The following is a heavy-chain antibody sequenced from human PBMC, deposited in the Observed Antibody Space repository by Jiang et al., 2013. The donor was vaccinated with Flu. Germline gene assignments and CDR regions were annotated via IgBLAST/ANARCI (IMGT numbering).Heavy chain of an antibody. D-gene: IGHD3-22*01. Sequence: ETLSLTCTVSGGSIRNYYWSWIRQPPGKGLEWIGYIYYSSGTTNYNPSLKSRVTISVDTSKNQFSLELSSVTAADTAVYYCARDSDDSSGPPTFDIWGRGTMVTVSS. V-gene: IGHV4-59*01. CDR2: IYYSSGTT. J-gene: IGHJ3*02. CDR3: ARDSDDSSGPPTFDI. CDR1: GGSIRNYY.